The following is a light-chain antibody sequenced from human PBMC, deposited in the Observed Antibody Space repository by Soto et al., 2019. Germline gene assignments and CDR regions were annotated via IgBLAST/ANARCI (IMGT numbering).Light chain of an antibody. J-gene: IGKJ3*01. Sequence: DIQMTQSPSSLSASVGDRVTITCQASQDITSHLNWYQHKPGKAPKLLIYDASILEAGVPPRFSGSGSGTDFTLTISSLQPEDVETYYCQHCDYLPIFGPGTTVDFK. CDR2: DAS. CDR1: QDITSH. CDR3: QHCDYLPI. V-gene: IGKV1-33*01.